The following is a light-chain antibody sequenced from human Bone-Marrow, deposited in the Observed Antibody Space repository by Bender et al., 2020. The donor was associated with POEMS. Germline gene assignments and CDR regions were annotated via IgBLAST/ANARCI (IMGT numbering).Light chain of an antibody. J-gene: IGLJ2*01. CDR2: KND. CDR3: AAWDDSLRIL. Sequence: QSQLTQPPSASGTPGQRVTISCSGGVSNIGSRLVYWYQQVPGRAPKLLIYKNDKRPSGVPDRFSASKSGTSASLSISGLRSEDEADYYCAAWDDSLRILFGGGTKLTVL. CDR1: VSNIGSRL. V-gene: IGLV1-47*01.